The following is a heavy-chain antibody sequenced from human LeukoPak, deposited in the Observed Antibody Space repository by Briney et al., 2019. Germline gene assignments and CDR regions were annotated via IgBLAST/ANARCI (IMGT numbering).Heavy chain of an antibody. CDR1: GFTFSSYW. V-gene: IGHV3-7*01. D-gene: IGHD3-9*01. J-gene: IGHJ4*02. CDR3: ARLHYDVLTGPFDY. CDR2: IKQDGSEK. Sequence: GGSLRLSCAASGFTFSSYWMSWVRQAPGKGLEWVANIKQDGSEKYYVDSVKGRFTISRDNAKNSLYLQMNSLRDEDTAVYYCARLHYDVLTGPFDYWGQGTLVTVSS.